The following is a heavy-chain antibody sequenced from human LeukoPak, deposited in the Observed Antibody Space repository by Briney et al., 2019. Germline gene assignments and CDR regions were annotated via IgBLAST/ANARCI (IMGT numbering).Heavy chain of an antibody. CDR1: GFTFSSYG. D-gene: IGHD2-2*01. CDR2: IRYDGSNK. J-gene: IGHJ6*03. CDR3: AKDIVPAARTPYYYYYMDV. V-gene: IGHV3-30*02. Sequence: GGSLRLSCAASGFTFSSYGMHWVRQAPGKGLEWVAFIRYDGSNKYYADSVKGRFTISRDNSKNTLYLQMSSLRAEDTAVYYCAKDIVPAARTPYYYYYMDVWGKGTTVTVSS.